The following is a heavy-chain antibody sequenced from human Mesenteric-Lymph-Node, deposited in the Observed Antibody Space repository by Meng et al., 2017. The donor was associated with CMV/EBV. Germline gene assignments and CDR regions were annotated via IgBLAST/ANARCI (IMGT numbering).Heavy chain of an antibody. CDR1: GGSISGFY. CDR2: SHYSGST. D-gene: IGHD2-2*01. CDR3: AREGACSGTSCYEGDWFDP. Sequence: SETLSLTCTVSGGSISGFYWSWIRQSPGKGLEWIGYSHYSGSTNYNPSLQSRVTISVDTSKNQFSLKLRSVTAADTAVYYCAREGACSGTSCYEGDWFDPWGQGTLVTVSS. V-gene: IGHV4-59*01. J-gene: IGHJ5*02.